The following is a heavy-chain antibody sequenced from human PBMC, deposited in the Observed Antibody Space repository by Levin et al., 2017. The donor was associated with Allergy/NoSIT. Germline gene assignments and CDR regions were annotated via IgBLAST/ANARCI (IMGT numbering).Heavy chain of an antibody. CDR1: GFSFSDYG. Sequence: PGGSLRLSCAASGFSFSDYGMSWVRQAPGKGLEWVSTIHSSGTHTYYADSVKGRFTISRDNSKNTLYLEMNSLRVDDTAVYHCARYSSNWFDYFNHWGQGTLVTVSS. CDR3: ARYSSNWFDYFNH. J-gene: IGHJ4*02. CDR2: IHSSGTHT. V-gene: IGHV3-23*05. D-gene: IGHD6-13*01.